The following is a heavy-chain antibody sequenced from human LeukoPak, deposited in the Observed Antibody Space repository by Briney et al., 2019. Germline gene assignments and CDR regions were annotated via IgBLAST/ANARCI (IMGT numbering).Heavy chain of an antibody. V-gene: IGHV1-2*02. CDR3: GRDRNSGSSLDI. J-gene: IGHJ3*02. CDR1: GYTFTGYY. Sequence: ASVKVSCTASGYTFTGYYMHWVRQAPGQGLEWMGWINPNSGGTNYAQKFQGRVTMTRDTSISTAYMELSSLKSDDTAVYYCGRDRNSGSSLDIWGQGTMLTVSS. D-gene: IGHD6-6*01. CDR2: INPNSGGT.